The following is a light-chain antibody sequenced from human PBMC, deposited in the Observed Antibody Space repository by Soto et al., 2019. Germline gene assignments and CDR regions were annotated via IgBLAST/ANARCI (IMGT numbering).Light chain of an antibody. J-gene: IGKJ2*01. CDR2: GAA. V-gene: IGKV3-20*01. CDR3: QLYGSSPMYT. Sequence: EIVLSQSPGTLSLSPGERATLSCRASQSVTSTSLSWYQQKTGQAPRLLIYGAANRATGIPDRFSRRGSGTDFTLTISRLEPEDFAVYYCQLYGSSPMYTFGQGTTLELK. CDR1: QSVTSTS.